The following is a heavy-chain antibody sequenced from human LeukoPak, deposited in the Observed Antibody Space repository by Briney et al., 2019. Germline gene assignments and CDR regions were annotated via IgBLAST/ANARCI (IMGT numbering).Heavy chain of an antibody. J-gene: IGHJ3*02. CDR2: IIPIFGTA. D-gene: IGHD3-22*01. CDR3: ARPSDSSGYYWPTGSFDI. V-gene: IGHV1-69*06. CDR1: GGTFSSYA. Sequence: SVKVSCKASGGTFSSYAISWVRQAPGQGLEWMGQIIPIFGTANYAQKFQGRVTITADKSTSTAYMELSSLRSEDTAVYYCARPSDSSGYYWPTGSFDIWGQGTMVTVSS.